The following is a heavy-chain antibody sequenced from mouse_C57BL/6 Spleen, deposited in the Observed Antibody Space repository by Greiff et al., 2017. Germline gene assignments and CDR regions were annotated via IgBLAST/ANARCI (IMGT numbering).Heavy chain of an antibody. CDR3: ARNYYGSSSDY. Sequence: QVQLQQPGAELVKPGASVKLSCKASGYTFTSYWMHWVKQRPGQGLEWIGMIHPNSGSTNYNEKFKSKATLTVDKSSSTAYMQLSSLTSEDSAVYYCARNYYGSSSDYWCQGTTLTVSS. J-gene: IGHJ2*01. D-gene: IGHD1-1*01. V-gene: IGHV1-64*01. CDR2: IHPNSGST. CDR1: GYTFTSYW.